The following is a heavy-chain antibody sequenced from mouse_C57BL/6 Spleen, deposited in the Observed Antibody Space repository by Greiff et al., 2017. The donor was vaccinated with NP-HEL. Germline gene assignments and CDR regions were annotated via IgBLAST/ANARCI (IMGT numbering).Heavy chain of an antibody. D-gene: IGHD2-1*01. J-gene: IGHJ4*01. CDR3: ARKEDNGKGAMDY. V-gene: IGHV1-7*01. CDR2: INPSSGYT. CDR1: GYTFTSYW. Sequence: QVQLQQSGAELAQPGASVKLSCKASGYTFTSYWMHWVKQRPGQGLEWIGYINPSSGYTKYNQKFKDKATLTADKSSSTAYMQLSSLTYEDSADYYCARKEDNGKGAMDYWGQGTSVTVSS.